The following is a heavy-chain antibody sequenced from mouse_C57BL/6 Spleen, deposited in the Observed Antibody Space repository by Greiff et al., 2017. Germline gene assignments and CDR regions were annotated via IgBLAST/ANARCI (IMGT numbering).Heavy chain of an antibody. CDR2: IDPEDGET. J-gene: IGHJ3*01. V-gene: IGHV14-2*01. CDR1: GFNIKDSY. Sequence: VQLQQSGAELVKPGASVKLSCTASGFNIKDSYMHWVKQRTEQGLEWIGRIDPEDGETKYAPKFQGKATITADTSSNTASLQLSSLTSEDTAVYYCARSRYDTAWFAYWGQGTLVTVSA. CDR3: ARSRYDTAWFAY. D-gene: IGHD2-14*01.